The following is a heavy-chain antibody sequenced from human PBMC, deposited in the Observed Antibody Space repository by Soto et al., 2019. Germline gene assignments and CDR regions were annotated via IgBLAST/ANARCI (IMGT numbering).Heavy chain of an antibody. CDR3: ARDLHYDFWSGYRGWFDP. CDR2: TYYRSKWYN. Sequence: SQTLSLTCAISGDSVSSNSAAWNWIRQSPSRGLEWLGRTYYRSKWYNDYAVSVKSRITINPDTSKNQFSLQLNSVTPEDTAVYYCARDLHYDFWSGYRGWFDPWGQGTLVTV. CDR1: GDSVSSNSAA. D-gene: IGHD3-3*01. J-gene: IGHJ5*02. V-gene: IGHV6-1*01.